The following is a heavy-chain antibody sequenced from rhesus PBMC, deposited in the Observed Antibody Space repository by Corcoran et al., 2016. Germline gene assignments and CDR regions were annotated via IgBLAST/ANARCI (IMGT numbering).Heavy chain of an antibody. CDR3: ARTRRGAGNSLDV. CDR2: IYWDDDK. Sequence: QVTLKESGPALVKPTQTLTLTCTFSGFSLSTRGMGVGWIREPPGMALEWLASIYWDDDKYYSTSLKSRLTISKDTSKNQVVLTMTNMDPVDTATYYCARTRRGAGNSLDVWGRGVLVTVSS. V-gene: IGHV2S1*01. CDR1: GFSLSTRGMG. J-gene: IGHJ5-2*02. D-gene: IGHD1-44*02.